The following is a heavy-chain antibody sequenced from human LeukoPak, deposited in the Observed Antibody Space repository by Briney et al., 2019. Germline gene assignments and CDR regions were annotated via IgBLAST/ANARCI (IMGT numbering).Heavy chain of an antibody. CDR1: GGSISSSSYY. CDR3: ARPQSDTADAFDI. J-gene: IGHJ3*02. D-gene: IGHD5-18*01. CDR2: IYYSGST. V-gene: IGHV4-39*01. Sequence: SETLSLTCTVSGGSISSSSYYWGWIRQPPGKGLEWTGSIYYSGSTYYNPSLKSRVTISVDTSKNQFSLKLSSVTAADTAVYYCARPQSDTADAFDIWGQGTMVTVSS.